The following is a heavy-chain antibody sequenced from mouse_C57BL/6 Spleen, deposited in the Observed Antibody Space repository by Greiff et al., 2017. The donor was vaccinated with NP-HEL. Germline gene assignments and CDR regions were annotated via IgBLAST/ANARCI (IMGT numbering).Heavy chain of an antibody. CDR1: GFTFSSYA. Sequence: EVKVEESGGGLVKPGGSLKLSCAASGFTFSSYAMSWVRQTPEKRLEWVATISDGGSYTYYPDNVKGRFTISRDNAKNNLYLQMSHLKSEDTAMYYCARGNYDGKSWDYWGQGTTLTVSS. J-gene: IGHJ2*01. V-gene: IGHV5-4*03. CDR2: ISDGGSYT. CDR3: ARGNYDGKSWDY. D-gene: IGHD2-1*01.